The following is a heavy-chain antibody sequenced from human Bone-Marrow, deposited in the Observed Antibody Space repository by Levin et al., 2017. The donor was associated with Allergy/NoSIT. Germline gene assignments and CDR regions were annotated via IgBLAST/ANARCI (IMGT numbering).Heavy chain of an antibody. D-gene: IGHD3-22*01. CDR2: IYYSGST. CDR3: ARPTYYYDSSGHSPFDY. Sequence: SETLSLTCTVSGGSISSSSYYWGWIRQPPGKGLEWIGSIYYSGSTYYNPSLKSRVTISVDTSKNQFSLKLSSVTAADTAVYYCARPTYYYDSSGHSPFDYWGQGTLVTVSS. V-gene: IGHV4-39*01. J-gene: IGHJ4*02. CDR1: GGSISSSSYY.